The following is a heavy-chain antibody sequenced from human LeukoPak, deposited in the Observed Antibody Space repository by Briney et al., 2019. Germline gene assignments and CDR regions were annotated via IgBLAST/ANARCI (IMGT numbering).Heavy chain of an antibody. D-gene: IGHD2-2*01. V-gene: IGHV3-30-3*01. CDR3: ARDGGRAIVVVPAARGYFDY. CDR1: GFTFSSYA. J-gene: IGHJ4*02. CDR2: ISYDGSNK. Sequence: PGRSLRHSCAASGFTFSSYAMHWVRQAPGKGLEWVAVISYDGSNKYYADSVKGRFTISRDNSKNTLYLQMNSLRAEDTAVYYCARDGGRAIVVVPAARGYFDYWGQGTLVTVSS.